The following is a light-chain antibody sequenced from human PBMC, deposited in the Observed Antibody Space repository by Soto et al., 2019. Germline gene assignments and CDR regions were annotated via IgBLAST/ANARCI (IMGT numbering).Light chain of an antibody. CDR2: DVS. CDR1: SSDVGGYNY. CDR3: CSNAGSYV. J-gene: IGLJ1*01. V-gene: IGLV2-11*01. Sequence: QSALTQPRSVSGSPGQSVTISCTGTSSDVGGYNYVSWYQQHPGKAPKLMIYDVSKRPSGVPDRFSGSKSGNTASLTISGLQAEDETDYYCCSNAGSYVFGTGTKLTV.